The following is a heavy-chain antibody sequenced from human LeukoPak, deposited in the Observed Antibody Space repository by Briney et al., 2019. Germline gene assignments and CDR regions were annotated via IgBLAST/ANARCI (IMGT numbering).Heavy chain of an antibody. CDR1: GFTFSSYA. J-gene: IGHJ6*02. CDR2: ISYDGSNK. D-gene: IGHD5-18*01. V-gene: IGHV3-30-3*01. Sequence: PGGSLRLSCAASGFTFSSYAMHWVRQAPGKGLEWVAVISYDGSNKYYADSVKGRFTISRDNAKNSLYLQMNSLRAEDTAVYYCARAGMGPYYYYGMDVWGQGTTVTVSS. CDR3: ARAGMGPYYYYGMDV.